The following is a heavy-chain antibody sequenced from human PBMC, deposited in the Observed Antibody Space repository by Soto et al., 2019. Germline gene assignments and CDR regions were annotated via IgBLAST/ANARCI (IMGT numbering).Heavy chain of an antibody. D-gene: IGHD1-26*01. CDR1: DGSISSSSYY. J-gene: IGHJ6*02. CDR2: IYYSGST. Sequence: KTSETLSLTCTVSDGSISSSSYYWGWIRQPPGKGLEWIGSIYYSGSTYYNPSLKSRVTISVDTSKNQFSLKLSSVTAADTAVYYCARRERPPSRGRYYYGMDVWGQGTTVTVSS. CDR3: ARRERPPSRGRYYYGMDV. V-gene: IGHV4-39*01.